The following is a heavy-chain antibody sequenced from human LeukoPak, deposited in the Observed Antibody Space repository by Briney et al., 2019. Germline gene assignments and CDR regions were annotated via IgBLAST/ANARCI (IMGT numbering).Heavy chain of an antibody. CDR3: ARQKTSAYYYGSGSYSRPSHFDY. Sequence: SETLSLTCTVSGGSISSSSYYWGWIRQPPGKGLEWIVSIYYSGSTYYNSSLKSRVTISVDTSKNQFSLKLSSVTAADTAVYYCARQKTSAYYYGSGSYSRPSHFDYWGQGTLVTVSS. CDR2: IYYSGST. V-gene: IGHV4-39*01. D-gene: IGHD3-10*01. CDR1: GGSISSSSYY. J-gene: IGHJ4*02.